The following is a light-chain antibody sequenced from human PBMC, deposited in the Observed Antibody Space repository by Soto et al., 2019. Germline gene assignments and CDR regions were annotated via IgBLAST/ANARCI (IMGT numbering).Light chain of an antibody. V-gene: IGLV2-14*01. Sequence: QSALTQPASLSGSPGQSITISCTGTSSDIGAYDYVSWFQQHPGKAPKLMISEVNNRPSGVSNRFSGSKSDNTASLTISGLQADDEADYYCCSYAGTYTYVFGTGTKVTVL. CDR2: EVN. CDR3: CSYAGTYTYV. CDR1: SSDIGAYDY. J-gene: IGLJ1*01.